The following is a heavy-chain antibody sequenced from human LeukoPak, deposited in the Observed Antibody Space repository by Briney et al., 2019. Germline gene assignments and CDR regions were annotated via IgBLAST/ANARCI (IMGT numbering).Heavy chain of an antibody. D-gene: IGHD1-1*01. V-gene: IGHV3-7*01. CDR3: AIWTSGNY. J-gene: IGHJ4*02. Sequence: GGSLRLLRADCQFTLNGPWVKCARHPRGKGREWVANMAPTGHQKRYVDSVKGRFTISKDNPGTSLYLDMHSLRAEDTAIYCCAIWTSGNYWGQGTLVTVSS. CDR2: MAPTGHQK. CDR1: QFTLNGPW.